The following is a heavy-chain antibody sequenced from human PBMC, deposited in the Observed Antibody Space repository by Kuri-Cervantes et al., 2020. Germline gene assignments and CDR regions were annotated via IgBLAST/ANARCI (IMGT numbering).Heavy chain of an antibody. CDR2: INPNSGGT. Sequence: ASVKVSCKASGYTFTGYHMHWVRQAPGQGLEWMGWINPNSGGTNYAQKFQGRVTMTRDTSISTAYMELSRLRSDDTAVYYCARHYYDSSGYYYGLYFQHWGQGTLVTVSS. V-gene: IGHV1-2*02. CDR3: ARHYYDSSGYYYGLYFQH. CDR1: GYTFTGYH. D-gene: IGHD3-22*01. J-gene: IGHJ1*01.